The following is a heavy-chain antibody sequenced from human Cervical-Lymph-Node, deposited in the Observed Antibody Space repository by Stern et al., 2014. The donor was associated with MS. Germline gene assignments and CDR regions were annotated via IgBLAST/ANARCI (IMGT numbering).Heavy chain of an antibody. V-gene: IGHV1-69*06. CDR2: IIPFFGTT. D-gene: IGHD3-16*01. J-gene: IGHJ6*02. CDR3: ARVGGGGVGAQGSPPLSPPVGSYNYYAMDV. Sequence: VQLVESGAEVKKPGSSVKVSCKASGGSFSSYGVSWVRQAPGQGLEWLGGIIPFFGTTVPAQEFQGRVTISADTPTSTAYMELTSLTLVNAAIFYWARVGGGGVGAQGSPPLSPPVGSYNYYAMDVWGQGTTVIVSS. CDR1: GGSFSSYG.